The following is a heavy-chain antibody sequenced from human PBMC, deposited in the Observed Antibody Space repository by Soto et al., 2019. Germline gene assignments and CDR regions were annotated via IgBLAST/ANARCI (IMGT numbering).Heavy chain of an antibody. Sequence: QVQLVQSGAEVMKPGSSVKVSCKASGGTFSSYAISWVRQAPGQGLEWMGGIIPIFGTANYAQKFQGRVTITADKSTSTAYMELSSLRSEDTAVYYCARRLFGVVTSSHYGMDVWGQGTTVTVSS. CDR1: GGTFSSYA. CDR3: ARRLFGVVTSSHYGMDV. V-gene: IGHV1-69*06. CDR2: IIPIFGTA. J-gene: IGHJ6*02. D-gene: IGHD3-3*01.